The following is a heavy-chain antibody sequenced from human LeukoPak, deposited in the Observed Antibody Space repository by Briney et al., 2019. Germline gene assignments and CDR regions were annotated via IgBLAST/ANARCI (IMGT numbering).Heavy chain of an antibody. Sequence: GGSLRLSCAASGFTFTSYAMSWVRQAPGEGLEWVSAIGDSGGSTYYADSVKGRFTIYRDNSKNTLYLQLNSLRAGDTAVYYCAIQTSGYYAYWGQGTLVTVSS. J-gene: IGHJ4*02. D-gene: IGHD3-22*01. CDR2: IGDSGGST. CDR3: AIQTSGYYAY. CDR1: GFTFTSYA. V-gene: IGHV3-23*01.